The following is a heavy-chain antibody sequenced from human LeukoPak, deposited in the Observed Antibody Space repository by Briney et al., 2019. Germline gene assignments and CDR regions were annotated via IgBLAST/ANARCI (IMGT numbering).Heavy chain of an antibody. CDR3: AKELVVVPAAIGVDAFDI. CDR1: GFTFSNYW. D-gene: IGHD2-2*02. CDR2: IKQDGSEI. J-gene: IGHJ3*02. Sequence: GGSLRLSCAASGFTFSNYWMSWVRQAPGKGLEWVANIKQDGSEISYVDSVKGRFTISRDNAKNSLYLQMNSLRAEDTAVYYCAKELVVVPAAIGVDAFDIWGQGTMVTVSS. V-gene: IGHV3-7*03.